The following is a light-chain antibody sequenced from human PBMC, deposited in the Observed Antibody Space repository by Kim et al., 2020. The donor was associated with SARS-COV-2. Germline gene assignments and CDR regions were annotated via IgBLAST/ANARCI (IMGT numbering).Light chain of an antibody. Sequence: VALGHTIRITCQGDSLRSYYARWYQQKPGQAPVLVIYGKNNRPSGIPDRFSGSSSGNTASLTITGAQAEDEAYYYCNSRDSSGNRVFGGGTQLTVL. J-gene: IGLJ2*01. CDR3: NSRDSSGNRV. CDR1: SLRSYY. V-gene: IGLV3-19*01. CDR2: GKN.